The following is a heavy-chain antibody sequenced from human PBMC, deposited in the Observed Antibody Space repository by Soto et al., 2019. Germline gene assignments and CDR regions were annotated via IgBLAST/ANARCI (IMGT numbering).Heavy chain of an antibody. CDR1: GFTFSSYS. J-gene: IGHJ4*02. Sequence: EVQLVESGGGLVKPGGSLRLSCAASGFTFSSYSMNWVRQAPGKGLEWVSSISSSSSYIYYADSVKGRFTISRDNAKNSLFVQMNSRRAEDTAVYYCAGPPYYYDSRGYYGYWGQGTLVTVSS. CDR2: ISSSSSYI. D-gene: IGHD3-22*01. V-gene: IGHV3-21*01. CDR3: AGPPYYYDSRGYYGY.